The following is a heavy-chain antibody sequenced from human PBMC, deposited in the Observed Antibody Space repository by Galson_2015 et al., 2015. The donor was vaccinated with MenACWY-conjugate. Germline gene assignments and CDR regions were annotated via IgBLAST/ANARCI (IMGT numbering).Heavy chain of an antibody. D-gene: IGHD6-6*01. CDR1: GFSLRTGGVG. Sequence: PALVKPTQTLTLTCTFSGFSLRTGGVGVGWIRQPPGKALEWVALIHWDDDKRYSPSLKTRPTITKDTSKNQVVLTMTNMDPVDTATYFCARLVNTRIVTRYFDSWGQGILVAVSS. CDR3: ARLVNTRIVTRYFDS. CDR2: IHWDDDK. V-gene: IGHV2-5*02. J-gene: IGHJ4*02.